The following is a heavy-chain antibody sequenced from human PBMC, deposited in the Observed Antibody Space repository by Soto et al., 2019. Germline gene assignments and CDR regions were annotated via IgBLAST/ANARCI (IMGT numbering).Heavy chain of an antibody. J-gene: IGHJ4*02. Sequence: QLQLQESGPGLVKPSETLSLTCTVSGGSISSSSYYWGWIRQPPGKGLEWIGSIYYSGSTYYNPSLKSRVTISVDTSKNQFSLKLSSVTAADTAVYYCARHYYGRYCSSTSCLYYFDYWGQGTLVTVSS. CDR2: IYYSGST. CDR1: GGSISSSSYY. D-gene: IGHD2-2*01. V-gene: IGHV4-39*01. CDR3: ARHYYGRYCSSTSCLYYFDY.